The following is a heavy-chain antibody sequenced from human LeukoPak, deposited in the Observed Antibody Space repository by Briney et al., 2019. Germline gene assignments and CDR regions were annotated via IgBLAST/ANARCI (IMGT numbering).Heavy chain of an antibody. CDR1: GFTFSSYA. D-gene: IGHD4-17*01. CDR2: ISGSGGST. Sequence: GGSLRLPCAASGFTFSSYAMSWVRQAPGKGLEWVSAISGSGGSTYYADSVKGRFTISRDNSKNTLYLQMNSLRAEDTAVYYCAKMTTVTTRGQGNGMDVWGQGTTVTVSS. CDR3: AKMTTVTTRGQGNGMDV. V-gene: IGHV3-23*01. J-gene: IGHJ6*02.